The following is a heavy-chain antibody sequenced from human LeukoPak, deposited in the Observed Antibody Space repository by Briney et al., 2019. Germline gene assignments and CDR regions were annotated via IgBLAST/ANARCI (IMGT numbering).Heavy chain of an antibody. V-gene: IGHV4-34*01. CDR3: ARGRNGYCSSTSCLTPNWFDP. D-gene: IGHD2-2*03. J-gene: IGHJ5*02. Sequence: SETLSLTCAVYGGSSRGYYWSWIRQPPGKGGKWMGEMNHSGSTNYNPSLKSRVTISVYTSKNQFSLKLSSVTAADTAVYYCARGRNGYCSSTSCLTPNWFDPWGQGTLVTVSS. CDR1: GGSSRGYY. CDR2: MNHSGST.